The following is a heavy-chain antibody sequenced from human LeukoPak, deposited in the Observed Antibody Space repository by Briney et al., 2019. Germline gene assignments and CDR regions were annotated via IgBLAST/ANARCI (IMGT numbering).Heavy chain of an antibody. D-gene: IGHD5-12*01. CDR2: IYYSGST. CDR1: GGSISSSSYY. CDR3: ARVSGYDYDYFDY. J-gene: IGHJ4*02. V-gene: IGHV4-39*07. Sequence: SETLPLTCTVSGGSISSSSYYWGWIRQPPGKGLEWIGSIYYSGSTYYNPSLKSRVTISVDTSKDQFSLKLSSVTVADTAVYYCARVSGYDYDYFDYWGQGTLVTVSS.